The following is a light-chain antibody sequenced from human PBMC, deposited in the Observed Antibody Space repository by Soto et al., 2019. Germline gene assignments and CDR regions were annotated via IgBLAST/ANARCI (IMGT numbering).Light chain of an antibody. V-gene: IGKV3-15*01. J-gene: IGKJ4*01. CDR3: QQYNHWVT. Sequence: EIGMTQSPATLSAPPGERAPLSCMASPSVNNDFAWYQQKPGQGPRLLIYGASPRATGVPARVSGGGSGKESSLTRSSLQSEDFAVYYCQQYNHWVTFGGGTKVEL. CDR1: PSVNND. CDR2: GAS.